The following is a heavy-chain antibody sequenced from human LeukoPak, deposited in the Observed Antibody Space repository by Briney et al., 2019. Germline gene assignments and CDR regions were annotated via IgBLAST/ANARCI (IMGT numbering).Heavy chain of an antibody. V-gene: IGHV4-39*07. J-gene: IGHJ3*02. D-gene: IGHD3-10*01. Sequence: SETLSLTCTVSGGSISSSGYYWGWIRQPPGKGLEWIGSMYYSGSTYYNPSLKSRVTISVDTSKNQFSLKLSSVTAADTAVYYCARGGTMVRGVTFDAFDIWGQGTMVTVSS. CDR2: MYYSGST. CDR3: ARGGTMVRGVTFDAFDI. CDR1: GGSISSSGYY.